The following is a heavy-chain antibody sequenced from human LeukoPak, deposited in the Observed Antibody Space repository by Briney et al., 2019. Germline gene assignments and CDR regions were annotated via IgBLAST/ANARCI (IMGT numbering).Heavy chain of an antibody. D-gene: IGHD3-10*01. CDR2: ISAYNGNT. V-gene: IGHV1-18*01. CDR1: GYTFTSYG. Sequence: ASVKVPCKASGYTFTSYGISWVRQAPGQGLEWMGWISAYNGNTNYAQKLQGRVTMTTDTSTSTAYMELRSLRSDDTAVYYCARDLPSYYYGSGSYIHDAFDIWGQGTMVTVSS. J-gene: IGHJ3*02. CDR3: ARDLPSYYYGSGSYIHDAFDI.